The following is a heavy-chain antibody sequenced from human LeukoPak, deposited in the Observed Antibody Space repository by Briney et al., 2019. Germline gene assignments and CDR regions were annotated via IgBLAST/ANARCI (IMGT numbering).Heavy chain of an antibody. D-gene: IGHD1-26*01. CDR2: IYYSGST. CDR1: GGSISSYY. V-gene: IGHV4-59*12. Sequence: SETLSLTCTVSGGSISSYYWSWIRQPPGKGLEWIGYIYYSGSTNYNPSLKSRVTISLDTSKNQFSLQLNSVTPEDTAVYYCAKDRGWELSNWFDPWGQGTLVTVSS. J-gene: IGHJ5*02. CDR3: AKDRGWELSNWFDP.